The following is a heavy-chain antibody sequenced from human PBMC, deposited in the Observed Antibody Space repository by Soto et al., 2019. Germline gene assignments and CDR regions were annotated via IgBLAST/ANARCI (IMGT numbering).Heavy chain of an antibody. CDR1: GYTFTSYD. Sequence: ASVKGSCKASGYTFTSYDINWVRQATGQGLEWMGWMNPNSGNTGYAQKFQGRVTMTRNTSISTAYMELSSLRSEDTAVYYCARGKAARLLRAFDIWGQGTMVTVSS. CDR2: MNPNSGNT. D-gene: IGHD6-13*01. V-gene: IGHV1-8*01. CDR3: ARGKAARLLRAFDI. J-gene: IGHJ3*02.